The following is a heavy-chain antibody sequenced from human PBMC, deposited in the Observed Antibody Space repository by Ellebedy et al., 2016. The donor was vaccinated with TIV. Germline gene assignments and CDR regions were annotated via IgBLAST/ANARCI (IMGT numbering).Heavy chain of an antibody. CDR2: INQDGSEK. J-gene: IGHJ3*02. D-gene: IGHD4-17*01. CDR1: GFSFRSYW. CDR3: ATDGSYGDYRSPTHAFVM. V-gene: IGHV3-7*01. Sequence: GGSLRLSCVGSGFSFRSYWMSWVRQAPGKGLEWVANINQDGSEKHYVDSVKGRFTISRDNAKNSLYLQMNSLRVEDTAVYYCATDGSYGDYRSPTHAFVMWGQGTMVAVSS.